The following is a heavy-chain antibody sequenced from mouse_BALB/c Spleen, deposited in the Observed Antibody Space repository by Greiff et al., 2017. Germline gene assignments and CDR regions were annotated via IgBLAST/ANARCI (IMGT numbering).Heavy chain of an antibody. Sequence: QVQLQQSGPGLVQPSQSLSITCTVSGFSLTSYGVHWVRQSPGKGLEWLGVIWSGGSTDYNAAFISRLSISKDNSKSQVFFKMNSLQANDTAIYYCATSMVTTLYYYAMDYWGQGTSVTVSS. V-gene: IGHV2-2*02. CDR2: IWSGGST. J-gene: IGHJ4*01. CDR3: ATSMVTTLYYYAMDY. D-gene: IGHD2-1*01. CDR1: GFSLTSYG.